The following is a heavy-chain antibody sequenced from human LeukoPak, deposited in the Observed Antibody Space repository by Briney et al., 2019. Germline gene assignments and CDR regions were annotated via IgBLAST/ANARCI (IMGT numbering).Heavy chain of an antibody. Sequence: GGSLRLSCAASGFTFSSYAMSWVRQAPGKGLEWVAFIRYDGSNKYYADSVKGRFTISRDNSKNTLYLQMNSLRAEDTAVYYCAKSPADYGDSQSYYYYMDVWGKGTTVTVSS. J-gene: IGHJ6*03. D-gene: IGHD4-17*01. CDR3: AKSPADYGDSQSYYYYMDV. CDR1: GFTFSSYA. CDR2: IRYDGSNK. V-gene: IGHV3-30*02.